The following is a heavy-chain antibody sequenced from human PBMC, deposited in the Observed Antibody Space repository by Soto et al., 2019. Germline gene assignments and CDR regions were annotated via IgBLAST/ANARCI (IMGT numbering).Heavy chain of an antibody. Sequence: QVQLQESGPGLVKPSETLSLTCTVSGGSISSNYWGWIRQPPGKGLEWIGYIYYSGTTYYNLSLQSRVTIAVDTSKNQFSLNLRSVTAADTAVYYCATGATYRRSWSGSFDYWGQGTLVTVSS. CDR3: ATGATYRRSWSGSFDY. CDR2: IYYSGTT. V-gene: IGHV4-59*01. D-gene: IGHD6-13*01. J-gene: IGHJ4*02. CDR1: GGSISSNY.